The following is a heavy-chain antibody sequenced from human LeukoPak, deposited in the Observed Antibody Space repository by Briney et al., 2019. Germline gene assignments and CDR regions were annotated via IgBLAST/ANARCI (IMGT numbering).Heavy chain of an antibody. V-gene: IGHV3-48*01. J-gene: IGHJ4*02. CDR3: ARDGSGRVPEMSAPDY. D-gene: IGHD3-10*01. Sequence: GGSLRLSCAASGFTFSSYSMNWVRRAPGKGLEWVSYIRSSSRTIYYADSVKGRFTIPRDNAKNSLYLQMNSLRAEDTAVYYCARDGSGRVPEMSAPDYWGQGTLVTVSS. CDR1: GFTFSSYS. CDR2: IRSSSRTI.